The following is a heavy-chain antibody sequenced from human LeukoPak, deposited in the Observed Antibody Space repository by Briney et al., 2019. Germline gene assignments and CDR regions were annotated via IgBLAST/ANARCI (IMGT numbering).Heavy chain of an antibody. Sequence: GATVKVSCKASGYTFSDYYIHWVRQARGQGLEWMGWIHPNSGDTNYARKFQGRVTMTRDTSINTAYLDLSSLRSEDTAVYYCARTYYYDSSGYYFDYWGQGTLVTVSS. J-gene: IGHJ4*02. CDR3: ARTYYYDSSGYYFDY. V-gene: IGHV1-2*02. D-gene: IGHD3-22*01. CDR2: IHPNSGDT. CDR1: GYTFSDYY.